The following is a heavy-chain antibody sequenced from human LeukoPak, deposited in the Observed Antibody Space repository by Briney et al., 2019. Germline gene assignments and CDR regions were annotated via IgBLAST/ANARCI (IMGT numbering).Heavy chain of an antibody. CDR2: IRSKANSYAT. Sequence: GGSLRLSCAASGFTFSGSAMHWVRQASGKGLEWVGRIRSKANSYATAYAASVKGRFTISRDDSKNTAYLQMNSLKTEDTAVYYCTIRVGYCSSTSCSNQDDYWAREPWSPSPQ. CDR1: GFTFSGSA. V-gene: IGHV3-73*01. CDR3: TIRVGYCSSTSCSNQDDY. J-gene: IGHJ4*02. D-gene: IGHD2-2*01.